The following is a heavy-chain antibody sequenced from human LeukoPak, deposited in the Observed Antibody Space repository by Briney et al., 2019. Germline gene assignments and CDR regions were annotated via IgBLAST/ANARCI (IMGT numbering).Heavy chain of an antibody. CDR2: IYISGST. Sequence: SETLSLTCTVSGGSISSYYWSWIRQPAGKGLEWIGRIYISGSTNYNPSLKSRVTISVDTSKNQFSLKLSSVTAADTAVYYCASYLTSAFDIWGQGTMVTVSS. V-gene: IGHV4-4*07. CDR3: ASYLTSAFDI. J-gene: IGHJ3*02. D-gene: IGHD3-3*01. CDR1: GGSISSYY.